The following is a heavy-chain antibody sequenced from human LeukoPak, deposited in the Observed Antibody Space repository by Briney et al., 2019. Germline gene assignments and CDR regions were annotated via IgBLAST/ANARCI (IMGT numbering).Heavy chain of an antibody. CDR2: ISGSGSDI. V-gene: IGHV3-21*05. Sequence: GGSLRLTCAASEITFSSYSMNWGRKAPGKGRKSLAYISGSGSDIYYADSVKGRFTISRDNAKNSLCLQMNSLRAEDTAVYYCAKATRVIAAADAPEYFQHWGQGTLVTVSS. CDR1: EITFSSYS. D-gene: IGHD6-13*01. CDR3: AKATRVIAAADAPEYFQH. J-gene: IGHJ1*01.